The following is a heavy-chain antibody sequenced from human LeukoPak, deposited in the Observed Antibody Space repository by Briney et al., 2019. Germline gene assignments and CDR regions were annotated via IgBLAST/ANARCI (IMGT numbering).Heavy chain of an antibody. CDR2: IYSGGST. CDR1: GYSFTSYW. V-gene: IGHV3-53*01. D-gene: IGHD2-21*02. Sequence: GESLKISCKGSGYSFTSYWIGWVRQAPGKGLEWVSVIYSGGSTYYADSVKGRFTISRDNSKNTLYLQMNSLRAEDTAVYYCARAEGTYCGGDCYWNAFDIWGQGTMVTVSS. CDR3: ARAEGTYCGGDCYWNAFDI. J-gene: IGHJ3*02.